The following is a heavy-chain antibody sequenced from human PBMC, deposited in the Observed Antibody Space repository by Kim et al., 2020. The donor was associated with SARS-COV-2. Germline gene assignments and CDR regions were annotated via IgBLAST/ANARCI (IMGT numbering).Heavy chain of an antibody. J-gene: IGHJ6*03. Sequence: SLKSRVTISVDTSKNQFSLKLSSVTAADTAVYYCARHVTMTFYYYYYMDVWGKGTTVTVSS. CDR3: ARHVTMTFYYYYYMDV. D-gene: IGHD3-22*01. V-gene: IGHV4-39*01.